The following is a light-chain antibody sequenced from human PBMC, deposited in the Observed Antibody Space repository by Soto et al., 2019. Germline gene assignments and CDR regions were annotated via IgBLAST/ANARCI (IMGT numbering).Light chain of an antibody. CDR2: GAS. J-gene: IGKJ1*01. V-gene: IGKV1-9*01. CDR3: QQLNNIPRM. CDR1: QGISSY. Sequence: DIQLTQSPSFLSASVGDRVTITCRASQGISSYLAWYQQRPGKAPKLLMYGASTLQSGVPSRFSGSASGTTFTLSINNLQPEDFATYYCQQLNNIPRMFGQGTKVE.